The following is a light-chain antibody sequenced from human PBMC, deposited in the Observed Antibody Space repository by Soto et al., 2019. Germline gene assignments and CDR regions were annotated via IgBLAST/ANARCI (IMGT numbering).Light chain of an antibody. CDR1: QGVSSY. CDR2: DTS. J-gene: IGKJ5*01. V-gene: IGKV3-11*01. CDR3: QQRQYWPPIT. Sequence: VLTQSPATLSLSPGERATLSCRASQGVSSYLAWYQQKPGQAPRLLIYDTSNRATGVPARFSGSGSGTDFTLTISSLEPEDCAIYYCQQRQYWPPITFGQGTRLEIK.